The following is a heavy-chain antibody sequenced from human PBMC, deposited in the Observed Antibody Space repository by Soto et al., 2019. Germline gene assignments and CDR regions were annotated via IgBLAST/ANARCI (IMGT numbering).Heavy chain of an antibody. V-gene: IGHV4-34*01. D-gene: IGHD6-19*01. CDR1: GGSFSGYY. J-gene: IGHJ3*02. CDR3: ARGRYSSGWYSRAFDI. Sequence: QVQLQQWGAGLLKPSETLSLTCAVYGGSFSGYYWSWIRQPPGKGLEWIGEINHSGSTNYNPSLTSQVTISVDTSKNQFSLKLSSVTAADTAVYYCARGRYSSGWYSRAFDIWGQGTMVTVSS. CDR2: INHSGST.